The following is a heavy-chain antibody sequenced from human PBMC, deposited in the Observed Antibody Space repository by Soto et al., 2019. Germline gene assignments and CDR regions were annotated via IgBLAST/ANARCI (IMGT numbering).Heavy chain of an antibody. CDR1: GGSINSGDDY. D-gene: IGHD6-6*01. CDR2: IYDTGGST. Sequence: QVQLQESGPGLVKPSQTLSLTCSVSGGSINSGDDYWSWIRQPPGKGLEWIGYIYDTGGSTDYNPSLKNRVTISVDTSKNQFSLKLSSVTAADTAVYYCASRGYSTSSVDYWGQGDLVTVSS. CDR3: ASRGYSTSSVDY. V-gene: IGHV4-30-4*01. J-gene: IGHJ4*02.